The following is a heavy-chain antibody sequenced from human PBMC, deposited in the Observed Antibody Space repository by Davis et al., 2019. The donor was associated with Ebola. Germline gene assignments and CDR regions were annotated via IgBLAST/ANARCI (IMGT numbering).Heavy chain of an antibody. Sequence: SVKVSCKASGGTFSSYAISWVRQAPGQGLEWMGGIIPIFGTANYAQKFQGRVTITADESTSTAYMELSSLRSEDTAVYYCAREVGSSTRPHNWFDPWGQGTLVTVSS. D-gene: IGHD6-6*01. CDR2: IIPIFGTA. CDR1: GGTFSSYA. V-gene: IGHV1-69*13. CDR3: AREVGSSTRPHNWFDP. J-gene: IGHJ5*02.